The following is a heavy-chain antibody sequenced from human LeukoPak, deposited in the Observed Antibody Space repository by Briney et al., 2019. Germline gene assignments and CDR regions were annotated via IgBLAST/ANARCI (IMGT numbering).Heavy chain of an antibody. Sequence: PGGSLRLSCEASGFTFSSCAMSWVRQAQGKGPEWVSAISGRGGKTWYADSVKGRFTISRDNSKNTLYLQMNSLRAEDTAVYYCAKDPIVFNSGDYYLGAFNIWGQGRMVTVSS. CDR1: GFTFSSCA. CDR2: ISGRGGKT. D-gene: IGHD2-21*02. CDR3: AKDPIVFNSGDYYLGAFNI. V-gene: IGHV3-23*01. J-gene: IGHJ3*02.